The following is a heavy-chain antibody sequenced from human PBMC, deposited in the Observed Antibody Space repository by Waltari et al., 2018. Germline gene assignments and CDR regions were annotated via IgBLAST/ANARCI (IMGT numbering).Heavy chain of an antibody. D-gene: IGHD6-13*01. CDR2: ISSSSSTI. Sequence: EVQLVESGGGLVQPGGSLRLSCAASGFTFSSYSMNWVRQAPGKGLEWGSYISSSSSTIYYSESVKGRFTISRNNAKNSLYLQMNSLRAEDTAVYYCASLYSSSWYGMDVWGQGTTVTVSS. CDR3: ASLYSSSWYGMDV. V-gene: IGHV3-48*01. J-gene: IGHJ6*02. CDR1: GFTFSSYS.